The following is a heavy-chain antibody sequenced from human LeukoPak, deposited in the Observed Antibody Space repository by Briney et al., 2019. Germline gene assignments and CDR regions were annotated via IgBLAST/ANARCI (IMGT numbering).Heavy chain of an antibody. CDR2: ISSSGSTI. J-gene: IGHJ5*02. CDR3: ARCSTLCSGGSCYRKYNWFDP. D-gene: IGHD2-15*01. V-gene: IGHV3-48*03. CDR1: GFTFSSYE. Sequence: GGSLRLSCAASGFTFSSYEMNWVRQAPGKGLGWVSYISSSGSTIYYADSVKGRFTISRDNAKNSLYLQMNSLRAEDTAVYYCARCSTLCSGGSCYRKYNWFDPWGQGTLVTVSS.